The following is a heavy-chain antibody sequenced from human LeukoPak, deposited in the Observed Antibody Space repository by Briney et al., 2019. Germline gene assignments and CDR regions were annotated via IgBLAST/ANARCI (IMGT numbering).Heavy chain of an antibody. CDR2: INHSGST. Sequence: SSETLSPTCAVYGGSLSGYYWSWIRQPPGKGLEWIGEINHSGSTNYNPSLKSRVTISVDTSKNQFSLKLSSVTAADTAVYYCARVRYYYGSGSYYQALTYYYYGMDVWGQGTTVTVSS. D-gene: IGHD3-10*01. CDR3: ARVRYYYGSGSYYQALTYYYYGMDV. CDR1: GGSLSGYY. V-gene: IGHV4-34*01. J-gene: IGHJ6*02.